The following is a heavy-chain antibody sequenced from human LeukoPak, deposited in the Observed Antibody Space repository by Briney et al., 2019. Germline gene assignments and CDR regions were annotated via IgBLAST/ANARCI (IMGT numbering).Heavy chain of an antibody. Sequence: GGSLRLSCAASGFTFSSYSMNWVRQAPGKGLEWVSSISSSSSYIYYADSVKGRFTISRDNSKNTLYLQMNSLRAEDTAVYYCAKDTMVRGVSIYFDYWGQGTLVTVSS. CDR2: ISSSSSYI. J-gene: IGHJ4*02. CDR1: GFTFSSYS. D-gene: IGHD3-10*01. CDR3: AKDTMVRGVSIYFDY. V-gene: IGHV3-21*04.